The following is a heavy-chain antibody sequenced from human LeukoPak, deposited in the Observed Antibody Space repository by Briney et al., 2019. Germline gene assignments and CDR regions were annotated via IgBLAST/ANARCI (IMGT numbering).Heavy chain of an antibody. Sequence: SETLSLTCTVSGGSISSYYWSWIRQPPGKGLEWIGYIYYSGSTNYNPSLKSRVTISVDTSKNQFSLKLSSVTAADTAVYYCARHTPYYYDSSGYYPDAFDIWGQGTMVTVSS. J-gene: IGHJ3*02. CDR1: GGSISSYY. CDR2: IYYSGST. CDR3: ARHTPYYYDSSGYYPDAFDI. V-gene: IGHV4-59*01. D-gene: IGHD3-22*01.